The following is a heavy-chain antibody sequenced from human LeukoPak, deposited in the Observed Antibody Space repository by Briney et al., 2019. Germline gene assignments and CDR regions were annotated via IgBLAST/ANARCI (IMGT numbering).Heavy chain of an antibody. Sequence: GGSLRLSCAASGFTFSSYWMSWVRQAPGKGLEWVSGISGSGGSTYYADSVKGRFTISRDNSKNTLYLQMNGLRAEDTAVYYCAKGLGSSPRFDAFDIWGQGTMVTVSS. J-gene: IGHJ3*02. CDR2: ISGSGGST. CDR3: AKGLGSSPRFDAFDI. CDR1: GFTFSSYW. D-gene: IGHD6-6*01. V-gene: IGHV3-23*01.